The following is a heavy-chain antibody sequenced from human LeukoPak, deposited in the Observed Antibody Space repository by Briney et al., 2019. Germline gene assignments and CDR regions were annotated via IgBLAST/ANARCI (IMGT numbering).Heavy chain of an antibody. CDR1: GYSISIGYY. V-gene: IGHV4-38-2*02. CDR2: IYNSGST. D-gene: IGHD3-9*01. J-gene: IGHJ3*02. Sequence: SETLSLTCTVSGYSISIGYYWVWIRQPPGKGLEWIATIYNSGSTYYNPSLKSGVTISVDTSRNQFSLKLNSVTAAETAVYYCAKSTGYGLIDIWGQGTMVTVPS. CDR3: AKSTGYGLIDI.